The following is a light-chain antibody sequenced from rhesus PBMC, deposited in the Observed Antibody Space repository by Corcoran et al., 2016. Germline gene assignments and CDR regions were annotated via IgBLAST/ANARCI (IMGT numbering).Light chain of an antibody. CDR1: PSISSW. V-gene: IGKV1-22*01. J-gene: IGKJ2*01. CDR2: KAS. Sequence: DIQMTQSPSSLSASVGDTVTITCRVSPSISSWLDWYQQKPGKAPKLLIYKASSLQSGVPSRFSGSGPGTDFTLTINSLQPEDLATYYCLQYSSSPYSFGQGTKVEIK. CDR3: LQYSSSPYS.